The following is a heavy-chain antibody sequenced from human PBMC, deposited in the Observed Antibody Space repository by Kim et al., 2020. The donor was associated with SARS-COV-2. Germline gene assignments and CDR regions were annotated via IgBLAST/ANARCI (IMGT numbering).Heavy chain of an antibody. D-gene: IGHD3-10*02. CDR1: GYTFTSYA. V-gene: IGHV7-4-1*02. Sequence: ASVKVSCKASGYTFTSYAMNWVRQAPGQGLEWMGWINTNTGNPTYAQGFTGRFVFSLDTSVSTAYLQISSLKAEDTAVYYCARDARKIISLGEWPHTKKDKSYVLQLEDYWGQGTLVTVSS. J-gene: IGHJ4*02. CDR2: INTNTGNP. CDR3: ARDARKIISLGEWPHTKKDKSYVLQLEDY.